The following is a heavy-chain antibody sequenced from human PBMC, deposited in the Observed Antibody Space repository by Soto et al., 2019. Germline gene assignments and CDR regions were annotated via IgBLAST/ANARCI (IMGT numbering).Heavy chain of an antibody. CDR2: IWYDGSNK. CDR1: GFTFSSYG. D-gene: IGHD3-10*01. Sequence: GGSPRLSCAASGFTFSSYGMDGVRQAPGKGLEWVAVIWYDGSNKYYADSVKGRFTISRDNSKNTLYLQMNSLRAEDTAVYYCARDMAKYYYGSGSYYGGNVYWGQGTLVTVSS. V-gene: IGHV3-33*01. CDR3: ARDMAKYYYGSGSYYGGNVY. J-gene: IGHJ4*02.